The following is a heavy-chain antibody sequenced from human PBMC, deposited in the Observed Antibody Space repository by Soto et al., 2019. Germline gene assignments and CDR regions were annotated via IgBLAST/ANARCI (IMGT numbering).Heavy chain of an antibody. V-gene: IGHV4-59*01. CDR2: IYYSGST. J-gene: IGHJ6*02. D-gene: IGHD4-17*01. CDR1: GFTFSSYA. Sequence: GSLRLSCAASGFTFSSYAMSWIRQPPGKGLEWIGYIYYSGSTNYNPSLKSRVTISVDTSKNQFSLKLSSVTAADTAVYYCARADYGDYYYYYGMDVWGQGTTVTVSS. CDR3: ARADYGDYYYYYGMDV.